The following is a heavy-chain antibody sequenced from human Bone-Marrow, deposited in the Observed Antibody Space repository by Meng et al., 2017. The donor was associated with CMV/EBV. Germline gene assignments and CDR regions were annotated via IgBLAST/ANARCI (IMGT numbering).Heavy chain of an antibody. J-gene: IGHJ4*02. Sequence: SGYTLTRHCRHWVRQAPGQGLEWMGILNPSGDSTTYAQKFQGRVTMTRDTSTSTVYMELSSLRSEDTAVYYCARDTYYGSGSYNYFDSWGQGTLVTVSS. D-gene: IGHD3-10*01. CDR2: LNPSGDST. V-gene: IGHV1-46*01. CDR1: GYTLTRHC. CDR3: ARDTYYGSGSYNYFDS.